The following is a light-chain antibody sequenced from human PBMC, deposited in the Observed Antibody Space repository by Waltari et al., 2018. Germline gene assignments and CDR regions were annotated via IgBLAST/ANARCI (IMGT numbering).Light chain of an antibody. Sequence: QSVLTQPPSVSGAPGQRVNISCTGSGSNIGAGYDVHWYQQLPRAAPKLLIYGSSTRPLGVPDRFFGSTSSTSASLAITGLQAEDEADYYCQSYDTSLSVVFGGGTKLTVL. CDR3: QSYDTSLSVV. V-gene: IGLV1-40*01. CDR2: GSS. J-gene: IGLJ3*02. CDR1: GSNIGAGYD.